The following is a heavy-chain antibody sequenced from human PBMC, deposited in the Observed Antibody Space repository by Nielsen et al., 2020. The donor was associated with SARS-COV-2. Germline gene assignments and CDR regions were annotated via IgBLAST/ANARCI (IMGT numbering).Heavy chain of an antibody. CDR2: ISYDGSNK. Sequence: GESLKISCAASGFTFSSYGMHWVRQAPGKGLEWVAVISYDGSNKYYADSVKGRFTISRDNSKNTLYLQMNSLRAEDTAVYYCAKDQWELLTYYYYYMDVWGKGTTVTVSS. J-gene: IGHJ6*03. D-gene: IGHD1-26*01. CDR3: AKDQWELLTYYYYYMDV. CDR1: GFTFSSYG. V-gene: IGHV3-30*18.